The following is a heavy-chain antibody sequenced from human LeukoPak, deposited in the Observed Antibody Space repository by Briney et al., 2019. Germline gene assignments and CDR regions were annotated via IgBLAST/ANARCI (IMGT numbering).Heavy chain of an antibody. J-gene: IGHJ4*02. V-gene: IGHV1-69*05. CDR2: IIPIFGTA. Sequence: ASVKVSCKASGGTFSSYAISWVRQAPGQGLEWMGGIIPIFGTANYAQKFQGRVTITTDESTSTAYMELSSLRSEDTAVYYCARDPGIAEAGTDVFDYWGQGTLVTVSS. D-gene: IGHD6-19*01. CDR3: ARDPGIAEAGTDVFDY. CDR1: GGTFSSYA.